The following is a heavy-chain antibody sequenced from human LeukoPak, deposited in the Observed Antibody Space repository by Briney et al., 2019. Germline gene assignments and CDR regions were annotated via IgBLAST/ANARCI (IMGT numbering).Heavy chain of an antibody. CDR3: ARGLSSSWYAFDI. CDR1: GYTFTGYY. CDR2: INPNSGGT. Sequence: ASVKVSCKASGYTFTGYYMHWVRQAPGQGLEWMGWINPNSGGTNYAQKFQGRVTMTRDTSISTAYMELSRLRSDDTAVYYCARGLSSSWYAFDIWGQGTMVTVSS. V-gene: IGHV1-2*02. J-gene: IGHJ3*02. D-gene: IGHD6-13*01.